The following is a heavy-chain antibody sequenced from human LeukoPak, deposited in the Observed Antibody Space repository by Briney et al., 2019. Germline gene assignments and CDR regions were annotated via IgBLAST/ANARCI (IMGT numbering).Heavy chain of an antibody. CDR1: GFTFSGFA. J-gene: IGHJ4*02. D-gene: IGHD5-24*01. V-gene: IGHV3-23*01. CDR3: ARDYKYAFDN. Sequence: GGSLRLSCAASGFTFSGFAMSWVRRTPGKGLEWVSGISGSGDNTLYAASVKGRFTISRDNSKNTLYLEMNSLRVEDTAVYYCARDYKYAFDNWGQGTLVTVSS. CDR2: ISGSGDNT.